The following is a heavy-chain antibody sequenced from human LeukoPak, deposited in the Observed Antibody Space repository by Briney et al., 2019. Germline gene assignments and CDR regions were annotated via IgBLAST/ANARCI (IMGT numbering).Heavy chain of an antibody. V-gene: IGHV4-34*01. Sequence: SETLSLTCAVYGGSFSGYYWSWIRQPPGKGLEWIGEINHSGSTNYNQSLKSRVTISVDTSKNQFSLKLSSVTAADTAVYYCARNTYCGGDCYSESNWGQGTLVTVSS. CDR3: ARNTYCGGDCYSESN. CDR2: INHSGST. J-gene: IGHJ4*02. CDR1: GGSFSGYY. D-gene: IGHD2-21*02.